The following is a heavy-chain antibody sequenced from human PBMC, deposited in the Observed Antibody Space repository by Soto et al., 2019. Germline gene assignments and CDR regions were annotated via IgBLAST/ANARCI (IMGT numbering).Heavy chain of an antibody. D-gene: IGHD4-17*01. V-gene: IGHV1-69*02. CDR3: ARTVPSAYYYGMDV. J-gene: IGHJ6*02. Sequence: QVQLVQSGAEVKKPGSSVKVSCKASEGTFSSYTISWVRQAPGQGLEWMGRIIPILGIANYAQKFQGRVTITADKSTSTAYMELSSLRSEDTAVYYCARTVPSAYYYGMDVWGQGTTVTVSS. CDR1: EGTFSSYT. CDR2: IIPILGIA.